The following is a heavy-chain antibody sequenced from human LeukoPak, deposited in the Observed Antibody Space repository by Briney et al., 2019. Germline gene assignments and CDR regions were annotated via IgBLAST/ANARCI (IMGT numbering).Heavy chain of an antibody. CDR1: GGSFSGYY. Sequence: PSEALSLTCAVYGGSFSGYYWSWLRQPPGKGLEWIGEINHSGSTNYNPSLKSRVTISVDRSKNQFSLKLSSVTAADTAVYYCARQWGRLGFDYWGQGTLVTVSS. CDR2: INHSGST. CDR3: ARQWGRLGFDY. D-gene: IGHD2-8*01. J-gene: IGHJ4*02. V-gene: IGHV4-34*01.